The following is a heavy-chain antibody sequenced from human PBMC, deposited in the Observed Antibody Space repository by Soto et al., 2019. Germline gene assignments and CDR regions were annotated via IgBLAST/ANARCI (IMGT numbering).Heavy chain of an antibody. CDR3: ASLCAPSNYRRIAAAGTPPEYGKDV. V-gene: IGHV1-69*01. CDR2: IIPIFGTA. Sequence: QVQLVQSAAEVKKPGSSVKVSCKASGGTFSSYAISCVRQAPGQGLEWMGGIIPIFGTANYAQKFQSRVTITGDESTSTVYLELRSLRSEETVVYYFASLCAPSNYRRIAAAGTPPEYGKDVCVHGFTVTV. CDR1: GGTFSSYA. D-gene: IGHD6-13*01. J-gene: IGHJ6*02.